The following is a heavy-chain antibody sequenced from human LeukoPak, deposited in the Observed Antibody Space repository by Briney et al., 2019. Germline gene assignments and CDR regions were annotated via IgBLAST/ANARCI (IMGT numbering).Heavy chain of an antibody. D-gene: IGHD5-18*01. Sequence: ASVKVSCKASGYTFTSYAMHWVRQAPGQRLEWMGWINAGNGNTKYSQKFQGRVTITRDTSASTAYMELSSLRSEDTAVYYCARGEVDTAMVTTIYYYYYGMDVRGQGTTVTVSS. V-gene: IGHV1-3*01. CDR1: GYTFTSYA. J-gene: IGHJ6*02. CDR2: INAGNGNT. CDR3: ARGEVDTAMVTTIYYYYYGMDV.